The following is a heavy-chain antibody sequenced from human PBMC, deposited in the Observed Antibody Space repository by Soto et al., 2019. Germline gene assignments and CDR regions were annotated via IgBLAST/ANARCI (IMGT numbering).Heavy chain of an antibody. CDR3: AKDPGDYDYFDY. D-gene: IGHD4-17*01. CDR2: ISDSGGST. CDR1: GFTFSSYA. Sequence: GGSLRLSCAASGFTFSSYAMSWVRQAPGKGLEWVSAISDSGGSTYYADSVKGRFTISRDNSKNTLYLQMNSLRAEDTAVYYCAKDPGDYDYFDYWGQGTLVTVSS. V-gene: IGHV3-23*01. J-gene: IGHJ4*02.